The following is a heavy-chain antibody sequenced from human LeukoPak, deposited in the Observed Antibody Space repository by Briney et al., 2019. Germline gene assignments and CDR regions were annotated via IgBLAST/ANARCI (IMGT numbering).Heavy chain of an antibody. D-gene: IGHD3-10*01. CDR3: AKMAEDYYYGAGRHFDC. V-gene: IGHV3-23*01. CDR2: ISGSGGGT. CDR1: GFTFSTYA. J-gene: IGHJ4*02. Sequence: PGGSLRLSCVASGFTFSTYAMSWVRLAPGKGLEWVSGISGSGGGTYYADSVKGRLTISRDNSKNTLNLQMDSLRAEDTAVYYCAKMAEDYYYGAGRHFDCWGQGTLVTVSS.